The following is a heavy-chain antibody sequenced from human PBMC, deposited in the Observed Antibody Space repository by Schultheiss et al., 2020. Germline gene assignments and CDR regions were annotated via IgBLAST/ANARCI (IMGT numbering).Heavy chain of an antibody. Sequence: GESLKISCAASGFTFSSYWMHWVRQVPGKGLVWVSRINSDGSSTSYADSVKGRFTISRDNAKNTLYLQMNSLRGEDTAVYYCARANGDYDYYFDYWGQGTLVTVSS. D-gene: IGHD4-17*01. V-gene: IGHV3-74*01. J-gene: IGHJ4*02. CDR2: INSDGSST. CDR3: ARANGDYDYYFDY. CDR1: GFTFSSYW.